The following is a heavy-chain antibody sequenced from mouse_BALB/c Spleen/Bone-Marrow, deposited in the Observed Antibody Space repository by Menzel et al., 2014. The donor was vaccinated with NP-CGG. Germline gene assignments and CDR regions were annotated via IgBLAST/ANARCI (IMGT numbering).Heavy chain of an antibody. D-gene: IGHD4-1*01. V-gene: IGHV5-12-1*01. CDR2: ISSGDGST. Sequence: EVKLVESGGGLVKPGGSLKLSCAASGFAFSSYDMSWVRQTPEKRLEWVAYISSGDGSTYYPDTVKGRFTISRDNAKNTLYLQMSSLKSEDTAMYYCARHKLGRWYFDVWGAGTTVTVSS. J-gene: IGHJ1*01. CDR3: ARHKLGRWYFDV. CDR1: GFAFSSYD.